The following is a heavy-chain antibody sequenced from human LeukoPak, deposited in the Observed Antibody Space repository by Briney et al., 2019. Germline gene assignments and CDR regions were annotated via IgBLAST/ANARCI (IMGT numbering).Heavy chain of an antibody. J-gene: IGHJ4*02. Sequence: PSETLSLTCAVSGYSISSSYYWGWIRQHPGKGLEWIGSIYHSGSTYYSPSLKSRVTISIDTSKNQFSLKLSSVTAADTAVYYCARHSETILGSVDYWGQGTLVTVSS. CDR2: IYHSGST. V-gene: IGHV4-38-2*01. CDR3: ARHSETILGSVDY. D-gene: IGHD3-3*01. CDR1: GYSISSSYY.